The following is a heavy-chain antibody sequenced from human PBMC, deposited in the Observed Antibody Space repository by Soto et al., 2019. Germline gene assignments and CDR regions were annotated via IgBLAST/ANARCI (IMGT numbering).Heavy chain of an antibody. CDR1: GGSVNGYY. D-gene: IGHD3-3*01. CDR3: ATRITVFGLLIPPFDP. CDR2: INHTGGT. V-gene: IGHV4-34*02. Sequence: QVHLQQWGAGLLKPSETLSLTCAVYGGSVNGYYWNWIRQPPGKGLEWIGEINHTGGTHYNPSLKSRVTMSVDTSKNQFSMRLSSVTSADTAIYYCATRITVFGLLIPPFDPWGQGTQVTVSA. J-gene: IGHJ5*02.